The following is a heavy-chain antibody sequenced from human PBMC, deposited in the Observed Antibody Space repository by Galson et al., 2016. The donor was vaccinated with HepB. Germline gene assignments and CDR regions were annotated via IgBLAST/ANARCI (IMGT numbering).Heavy chain of an antibody. CDR3: ARGYIAARFPSLRGNIAAAGTCSY. CDR2: IKQDGSEK. Sequence: SLRLSCAASGFTFSSYWMSWVRRAPGKGLEWVANIKQDGSEKYYMDSVKGRFTISRDNAKNSLYLQMNSLRAEDTAVYYCARGYIAARFPSLRGNIAAAGTCSYWGQGTLVTVSS. V-gene: IGHV3-7*03. J-gene: IGHJ4*02. CDR1: GFTFSSYW. D-gene: IGHD6-13*01.